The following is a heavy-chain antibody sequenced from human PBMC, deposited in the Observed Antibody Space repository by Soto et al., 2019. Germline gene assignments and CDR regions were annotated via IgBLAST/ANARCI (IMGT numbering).Heavy chain of an antibody. D-gene: IGHD6-19*01. CDR1: EDTFNNYF. CDR3: ASLILSIAVAGGSDAFDI. J-gene: IGHJ3*02. V-gene: IGHV5-10-1*01. CDR2: IKPAISYT. Sequence: GESLKISCQVSEDTFNNYFIAWVRQRPGKGLEWLGRIKPAISYTDYNPPFRGLVTFSVDKSRTTFYLTLTSLKASDTAMYYCASLILSIAVAGGSDAFDIWGQGTMVTVSS.